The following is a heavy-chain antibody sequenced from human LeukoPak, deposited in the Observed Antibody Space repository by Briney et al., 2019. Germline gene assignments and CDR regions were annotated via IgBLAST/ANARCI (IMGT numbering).Heavy chain of an antibody. CDR1: GGSINSYY. CDR3: ARGGDSSGYYYPVFDY. V-gene: IGHV4-59*01. CDR2: IYSSGST. D-gene: IGHD3-22*01. J-gene: IGHJ4*02. Sequence: SETLSLTCSVSGGSINSYYWTWIRQPPGKGLEWIGYIYSSGSTKYNPSLKSRVTITIDTSKNQFSLKLSSVTAADTAVYYCARGGDSSGYYYPVFDYWGQGTLVTVSS.